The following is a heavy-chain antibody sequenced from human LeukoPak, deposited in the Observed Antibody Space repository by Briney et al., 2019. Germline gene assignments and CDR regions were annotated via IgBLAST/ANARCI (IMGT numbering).Heavy chain of an antibody. CDR1: GLSFSSYA. J-gene: IGHJ4*02. CDR2: ISGSGGST. V-gene: IGHV3-23*01. Sequence: GGSLRLSCAASGLSFSSYAMSWVRQAPGKGLGWVSAISGSGGSTYYADSVKGRLTISRDNSKNTLYLQMNSVRAEDTAVYYCARTRYNYYDSSGYPTNWGQGTLVTVSS. D-gene: IGHD3-22*01. CDR3: ARTRYNYYDSSGYPTN.